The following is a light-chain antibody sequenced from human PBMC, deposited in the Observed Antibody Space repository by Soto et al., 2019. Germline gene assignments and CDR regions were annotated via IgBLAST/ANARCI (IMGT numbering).Light chain of an antibody. Sequence: QSALTQPRSVSGSPGQSVTISCTGTSSDVGGYNYVSWYQQHPGKAPKLIIYDVSKRPSGVPDRFSGSKSGSTASLTISGLQAEDEADYYCCSYAGNYPVLFGGGTKLTVL. CDR3: CSYAGNYPVL. CDR1: SSDVGGYNY. J-gene: IGLJ2*01. CDR2: DVS. V-gene: IGLV2-11*01.